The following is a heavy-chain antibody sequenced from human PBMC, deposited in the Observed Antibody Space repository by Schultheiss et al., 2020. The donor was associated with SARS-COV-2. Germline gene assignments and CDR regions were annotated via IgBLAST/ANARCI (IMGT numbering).Heavy chain of an antibody. D-gene: IGHD6-13*01. J-gene: IGHJ4*02. CDR2: IYYSGST. V-gene: IGHV4-59*01. CDR3: ARVGSSWYLEFDY. Sequence: SETLSLTCAVYGGSFSGYYWSWIRQPPGKGLEWIGSIYYSGSTYYNPSLKSRVTISVDTSKNQFSLRLSSVTAADTAVYYCARVGSSWYLEFDYWGQGTLGTVSS. CDR1: GGSFSGYY.